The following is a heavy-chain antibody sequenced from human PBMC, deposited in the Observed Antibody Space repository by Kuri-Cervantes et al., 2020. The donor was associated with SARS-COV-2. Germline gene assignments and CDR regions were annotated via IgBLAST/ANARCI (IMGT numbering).Heavy chain of an antibody. CDR3: ARRRGGYCSSTSCPGYFDY. J-gene: IGHJ4*02. D-gene: IGHD2-2*01. V-gene: IGHV4-39*01. CDR2: IYYSGST. Sequence: GSLRLSCTVSGGSISSSSYYWGWIRQPPGKGLEWIGSIYYSGSTYYNPSLKSRVTISVDTSKNQFSLKLSSVTAADTAVYYCARRRGGYCSSTSCPGYFDYWGQRTLVTVSS. CDR1: GGSISSSSYY.